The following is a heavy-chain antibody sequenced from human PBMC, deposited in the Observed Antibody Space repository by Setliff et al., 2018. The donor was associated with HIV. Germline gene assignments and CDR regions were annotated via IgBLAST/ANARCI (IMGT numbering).Heavy chain of an antibody. Sequence: PSETLSLTCAVSGYSLTTGHYWGWIRQTPGKGLEWIGSLYDNWSTHYNPSLKSRVTISVDTSKNQFSLKLSSVTAADTAVYYCTRAEQQLPYYYYYYGMDVWGQGTTVTVSS. V-gene: IGHV4-38-2*01. CDR3: TRAEQQLPYYYYYYGMDV. CDR1: GYSLTTGHY. J-gene: IGHJ6*02. D-gene: IGHD6-13*01. CDR2: LYDNWST.